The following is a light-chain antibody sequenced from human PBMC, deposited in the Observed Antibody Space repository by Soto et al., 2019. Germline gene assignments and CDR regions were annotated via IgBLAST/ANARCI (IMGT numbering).Light chain of an antibody. CDR1: QSVSSSY. Sequence: EIVLTQSPVTLSLSPGERATHSCRASQSVSSSYLAWYQQKPGQAPRLLIYGASSRATGIPDRFSGSGSGTDFTLTISRLEPEDFAVYYCQQYGSSPTFGQGTKVDI. V-gene: IGKV3-20*01. J-gene: IGKJ1*01. CDR3: QQYGSSPT. CDR2: GAS.